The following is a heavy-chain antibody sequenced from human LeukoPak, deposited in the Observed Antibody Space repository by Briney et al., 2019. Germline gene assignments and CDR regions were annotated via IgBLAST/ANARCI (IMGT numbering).Heavy chain of an antibody. CDR2: IYYSGST. V-gene: IGHV4-61*01. D-gene: IGHD6-13*01. J-gene: IGHJ4*02. CDR3: ATSSSWGLYYFDY. Sequence: PSETLSLTCTVSGGSVSSGSYNWSWIRQPPGKGLEWIGYIYYSGSTNYNPSLKSRVTISVDTSKNQFSLKLSSVTAADTAVYYCATSSSWGLYYFDYWGQGTLVTVSS. CDR1: GGSVSSGSYN.